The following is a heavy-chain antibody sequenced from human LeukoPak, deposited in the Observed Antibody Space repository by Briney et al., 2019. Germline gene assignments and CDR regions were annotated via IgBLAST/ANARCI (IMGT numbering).Heavy chain of an antibody. J-gene: IGHJ4*02. D-gene: IGHD3-10*01. Sequence: GGSLRLSCAASGFTVSSNYMSWVRQAPGKGLEWVSVIYSGASTYYADSVKGRFTISRDNSKNTLYLQMNSLRAEDTAVYYCAKDRRSGVRGVVFDYWGQGTLVTVSS. CDR2: IYSGAST. CDR1: GFTVSSNY. V-gene: IGHV3-53*01. CDR3: AKDRRSGVRGVVFDY.